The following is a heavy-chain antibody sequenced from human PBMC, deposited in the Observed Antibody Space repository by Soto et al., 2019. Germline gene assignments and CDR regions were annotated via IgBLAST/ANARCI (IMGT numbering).Heavy chain of an antibody. Sequence: ASVKVSCKASGYTFTGYFMHWVRQAPGQGIEWMGWINTNSGATKYAHKFQGRVTMTRDTSISTAYMELSGLTSDDTAVYFCARGGGTILAPLPWGQGTLVTVSS. CDR2: INTNSGAT. V-gene: IGHV1-2*02. D-gene: IGHD3-3*01. J-gene: IGHJ5*02. CDR3: ARGGGTILAPLP. CDR1: GYTFTGYF.